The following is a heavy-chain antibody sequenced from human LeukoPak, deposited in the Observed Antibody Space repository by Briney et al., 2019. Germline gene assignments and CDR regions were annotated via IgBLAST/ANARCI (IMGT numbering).Heavy chain of an antibody. J-gene: IGHJ3*02. D-gene: IGHD2-21*02. CDR1: GFTFSSYW. CDR3: VRGDSYKKAFDI. Sequence: GGSLRLSCATSGFTFSSYWKQWVRQAPGKGPVCVSRINSDGVTRYADSVKGRFTISRDNAKSTIHLQMSSLSAEDTAMYFCVRGDSYKKAFDIWGQGTMVTVSS. V-gene: IGHV3-74*01. CDR2: INSDGVT.